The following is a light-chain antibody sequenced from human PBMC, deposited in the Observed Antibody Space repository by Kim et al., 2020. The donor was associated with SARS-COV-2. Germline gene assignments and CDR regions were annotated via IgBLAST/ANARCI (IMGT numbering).Light chain of an antibody. J-gene: IGLJ1*01. CDR2: DNN. CDR1: SSNIGNNY. V-gene: IGLV1-51*01. CDR3: GTWDSSLSAVYV. Sequence: KVTNSCSGSSSNIGNNYVSWYQQLPGTAPKLLIYDNNKRPSGIPDRFSGSKSGTSATLGITGLQTGDEADYYCGTWDSSLSAVYVFGTGTKVTVL.